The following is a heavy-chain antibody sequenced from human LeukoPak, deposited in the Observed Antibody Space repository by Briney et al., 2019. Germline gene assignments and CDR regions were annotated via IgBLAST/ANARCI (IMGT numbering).Heavy chain of an antibody. CDR3: ARRTRYSSYWFDP. Sequence: SETLSLTCAVYGGSFSGYYWSWIRQPPGKGVEWIGEINHSGSTNYNPSLKSRVTISVDTSKNQFSLKLSSVTAADTAVYYCARRTRYSSYWFDPWGQGTLVTVSS. CDR2: INHSGST. D-gene: IGHD6-13*01. J-gene: IGHJ5*02. V-gene: IGHV4-34*01. CDR1: GGSFSGYY.